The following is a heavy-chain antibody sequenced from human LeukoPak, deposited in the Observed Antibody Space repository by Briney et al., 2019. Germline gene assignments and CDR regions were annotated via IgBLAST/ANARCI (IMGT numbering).Heavy chain of an antibody. CDR3: ARGGDLSTYYYYYMDV. Sequence: SVKVSCKASGGTFSSYAISWVRQAPGQGLEWMGGIIPIFGTANYAQKFQGRVTITRNTSISTAYMELSSLRSEDTAVYYCARGGDLSTYYYYYMDVWGKGTTVTVSS. CDR2: IIPIFGTA. J-gene: IGHJ6*03. V-gene: IGHV1-69*05. D-gene: IGHD2/OR15-2a*01. CDR1: GGTFSSYA.